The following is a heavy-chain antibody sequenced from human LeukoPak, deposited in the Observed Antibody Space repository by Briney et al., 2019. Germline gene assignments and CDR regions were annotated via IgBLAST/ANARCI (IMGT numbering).Heavy chain of an antibody. V-gene: IGHV3-7*03. CDR2: INPDGSQK. CDR1: GFTSYSDW. CDR3: ARHDCTSANCPLDY. D-gene: IGHD2-2*01. Sequence: RPGGSLRLSCAASGFTSYSDWMTWVRQAPGKGLEWVANINPDGSQKYYVDSVKGRFTISRDNAKNSLSLQMNSLRAEDTALYYCARHDCTSANCPLDYWGQGTLVAVSS. J-gene: IGHJ4*02.